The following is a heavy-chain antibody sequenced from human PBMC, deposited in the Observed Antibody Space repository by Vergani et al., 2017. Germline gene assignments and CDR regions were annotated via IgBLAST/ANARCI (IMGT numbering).Heavy chain of an antibody. CDR1: GFTFSSYS. CDR3: ARSPQWLVQDY. D-gene: IGHD6-19*01. J-gene: IGHJ4*02. V-gene: IGHV3-21*01. CDR2: ISSSSSYI. Sequence: EVQLVESGGGLVQPGRSLRLSCAASGFTFSSYSMNWVRQAPGKGLEWVSSISSSSSYIYYADSVKGRFTISRDNAKNSLYLQMNSLRAEDTAVYYCARSPQWLVQDYWGQGTLVTVSS.